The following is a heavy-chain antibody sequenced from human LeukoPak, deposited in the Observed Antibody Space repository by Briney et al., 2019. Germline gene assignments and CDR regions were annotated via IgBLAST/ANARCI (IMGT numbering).Heavy chain of an antibody. Sequence: GGSLRLSCTASGFTFGDYAMSWVRQAPGKGLEWVGFIRSKAYGGTTEYAASVKGRSTISRDDSKSIAYLQMNSLITEDTAVYYCTSCSSISCYTFDFDYWGQGTLVTVSS. CDR3: TSCSSISCYTFDFDY. J-gene: IGHJ4*02. CDR2: IRSKAYGGTT. V-gene: IGHV3-49*04. CDR1: GFTFGDYA. D-gene: IGHD2-2*02.